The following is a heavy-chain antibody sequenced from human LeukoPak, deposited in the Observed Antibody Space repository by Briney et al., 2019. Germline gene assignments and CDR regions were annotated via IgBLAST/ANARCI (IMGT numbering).Heavy chain of an antibody. CDR2: IKQDGSET. J-gene: IGHJ4*02. V-gene: IGHV3-7*03. Sequence: GGSLRLSCAASGFTFSRYWMSWVRQAPGQGLEWVATIKQDGSETYYVDSVKGRFTISRDNPKNSLHLQMNSLRAEDAAVFYCARMDYYTSGTYTYPNFDYWGQGTLVTVSS. CDR1: GFTFSRYW. D-gene: IGHD3-10*01. CDR3: ARMDYYTSGTYTYPNFDY.